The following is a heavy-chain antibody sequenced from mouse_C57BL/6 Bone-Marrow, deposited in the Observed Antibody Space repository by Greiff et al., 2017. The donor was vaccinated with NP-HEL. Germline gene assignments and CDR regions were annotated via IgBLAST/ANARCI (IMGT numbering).Heavy chain of an antibody. V-gene: IGHV14-3*01. CDR3: ARPGYGNYGGFAD. Sequence: EVQLQQPVAELVRPGASVKLSCTASGFTFTNYYMPWVKQRPEQGLEWIGRIYPANGNTKYTPKFQGKATLTVDTSSSTAYLQLSSLTSEDTAIYYCARPGYGNYGGFADWGKGTPVTVSA. J-gene: IGHJ3*01. CDR1: GFTFTNYY. D-gene: IGHD2-1*01. CDR2: IYPANGNT.